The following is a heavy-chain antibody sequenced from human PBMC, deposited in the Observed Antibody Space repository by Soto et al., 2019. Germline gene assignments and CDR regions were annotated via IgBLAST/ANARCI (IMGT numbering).Heavy chain of an antibody. CDR3: ARHGRVPAVMPGNGDAFDF. Sequence: GGSLRLSCAASGFHFSRYIMNWVRQAPGKGLEWVSSITSSSEYIYYADSVKGRFTISRDNAKNSLHLQMNSLRAEDTAVYYCARHGRVPAVMPGNGDAFDFWGQGTMVTVSS. D-gene: IGHD2-2*01. V-gene: IGHV3-21*01. CDR1: GFHFSRYI. J-gene: IGHJ3*01. CDR2: ITSSSEYI.